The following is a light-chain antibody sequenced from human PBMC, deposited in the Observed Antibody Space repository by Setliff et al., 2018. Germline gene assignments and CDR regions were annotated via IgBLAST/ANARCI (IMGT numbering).Light chain of an antibody. V-gene: IGLV2-11*01. Sequence: QSVLTQPRSVSGSPGQSVPISCTGTSSDVGGYNSVSWYQQHPDKPPKLIIYHVSTRPSGVPDRFSGSKSGNTASLTISGLQAEDEADYYCCSYGGTLYVFGTGTKVT. J-gene: IGLJ1*01. CDR3: CSYGGTLYV. CDR2: HVS. CDR1: SSDVGGYNS.